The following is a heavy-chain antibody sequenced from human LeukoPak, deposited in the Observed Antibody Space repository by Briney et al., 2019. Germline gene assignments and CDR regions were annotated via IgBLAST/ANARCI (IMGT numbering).Heavy chain of an antibody. CDR3: ARGWKYYFDY. CDR2: ISSSGSTI. Sequence: GGSLILSCAASGFTFSSYEMNWVRQAPGKGPEWVSYISSSGSTIYYADSVKGRFTISRDNAKNSLYLQMNSLRAEDTAVYYCARGWKYYFDYWGQGTLVTVSS. D-gene: IGHD1-1*01. J-gene: IGHJ4*02. CDR1: GFTFSSYE. V-gene: IGHV3-48*03.